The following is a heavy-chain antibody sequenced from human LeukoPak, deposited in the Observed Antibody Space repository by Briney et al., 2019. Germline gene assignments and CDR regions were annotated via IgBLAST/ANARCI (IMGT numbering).Heavy chain of an antibody. CDR3: ARDKRHGRGYFDWLGY. CDR1: GFTVSSNY. D-gene: IGHD3-9*01. J-gene: IGHJ4*02. Sequence: GGSLRLSFPASGFTVSSNYMSWVRQAPGKGLKWVSVFYSGVTTYYADYVKGRFTISRHNSKNTLYLQMNSLRAEDTAVYYCARDKRHGRGYFDWLGYWGQGNLVTVSS. V-gene: IGHV3-53*04. CDR2: FYSGVTT.